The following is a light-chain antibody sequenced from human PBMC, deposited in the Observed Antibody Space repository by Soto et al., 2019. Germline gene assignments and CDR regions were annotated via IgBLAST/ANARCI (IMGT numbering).Light chain of an antibody. J-gene: IGLJ2*01. Sequence: QSVLTQSPSASGSLGASVKLTCTLSSGHSSSAIAWHQQQPEKGPRYLMKLTSDGSHTKGDGIPDRFSGSSSGAERYLTISSLQSEDEAYYYCQTWGTGIVVFGGGTKLTVL. CDR3: QTWGTGIVV. CDR2: LTSDGSH. V-gene: IGLV4-69*01. CDR1: SGHSSSA.